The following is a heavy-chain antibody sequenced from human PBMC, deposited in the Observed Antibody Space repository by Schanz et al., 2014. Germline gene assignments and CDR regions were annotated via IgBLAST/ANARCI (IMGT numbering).Heavy chain of an antibody. Sequence: EVQLVESGGGLIQPGGSLRLSCAVSGFTVNTNYMSWVRQAPGKGLEWISSMYINSGSTQYADSVKGRFIISSDSTKNTLLLQMNSLRAEDTDVYFCARDGGRDGYNLAFDVWGQGTLVTVSS. D-gene: IGHD5-12*01. CDR3: ARDGGRDGYNLAFDV. CDR2: MYINSGST. J-gene: IGHJ3*01. CDR1: GFTVNTNY. V-gene: IGHV3-53*01.